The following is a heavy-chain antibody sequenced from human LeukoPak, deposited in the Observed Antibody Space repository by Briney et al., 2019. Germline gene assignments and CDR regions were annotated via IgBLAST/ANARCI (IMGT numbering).Heavy chain of an antibody. V-gene: IGHV3-20*04. J-gene: IGHJ4*02. CDR1: GFTFDDYG. CDR3: ARVGPMGYFDY. D-gene: IGHD3-10*01. CDR2: INWNGGST. Sequence: GGSLRLSCAASGFTFDDYGMSWVRQAPGKGLEWVSGINWNGGSTGYVDSVKGRFTISRDNAKNSLYLQMNSLRAEDTALYYCARVGPMGYFDYWGQGTLVTVSS.